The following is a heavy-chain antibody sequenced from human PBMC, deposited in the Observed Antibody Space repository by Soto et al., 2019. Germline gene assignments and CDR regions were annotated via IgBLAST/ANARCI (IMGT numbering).Heavy chain of an antibody. D-gene: IGHD6-13*01. J-gene: IGHJ4*02. CDR3: ARDRIAPALYYFDY. V-gene: IGHV4-61*01. Sequence: QVQLQESGPGLVKPSETLSLTCTVSGGSVSSGSYYWSWIRQPPGRGLEWIGNIYYSGSTNYNPTLKGRVTISVDTSKNQFSLKLSSVTAADTAVYYCARDRIAPALYYFDYWGQGTLVTVSS. CDR2: IYYSGST. CDR1: GGSVSSGSYY.